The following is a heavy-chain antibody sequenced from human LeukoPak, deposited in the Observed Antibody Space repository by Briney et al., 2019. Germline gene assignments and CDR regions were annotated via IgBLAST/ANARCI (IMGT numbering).Heavy chain of an antibody. Sequence: ASVKVSCKASGYTFTSYDINWARQATGQGLEWMGWMNPNSGNTGYAQKFQGRVTMTRNTSISTAYMELSSLRSEDTAVYYCARGLYYYDSSGTLDVWGKGTTVTVSS. D-gene: IGHD3-22*01. CDR1: GYTFTSYD. V-gene: IGHV1-8*01. CDR2: MNPNSGNT. CDR3: ARGLYYYDSSGTLDV. J-gene: IGHJ6*04.